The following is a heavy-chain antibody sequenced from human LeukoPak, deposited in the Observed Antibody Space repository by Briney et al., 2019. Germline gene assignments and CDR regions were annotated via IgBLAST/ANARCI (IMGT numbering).Heavy chain of an antibody. Sequence: SETLSLTCTVSGGSISSYYWSWIRQPPGKGLEWIGYIYYSGSTNYIPSLKSRVTISVDTSKNQFSLKLSSVTAADTAVYYCARLSYEMGYYYYYYGMDVWGQGTTVTVSS. CDR3: ARLSYEMGYYYYYYGMDV. J-gene: IGHJ6*02. CDR1: GGSISSYY. V-gene: IGHV4-59*08. CDR2: IYYSGST. D-gene: IGHD5-12*01.